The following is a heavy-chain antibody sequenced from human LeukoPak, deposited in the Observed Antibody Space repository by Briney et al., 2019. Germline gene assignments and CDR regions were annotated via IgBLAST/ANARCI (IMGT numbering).Heavy chain of an antibody. V-gene: IGHV4-31*03. CDR3: ARGPDYYDTPFVY. Sequence: PSETLSLTCTVSGGSISSGGYYWCWIRQHPGKGLEWIGYICYSGSTYYNPSLKSRVTISVDTSKNQFSLKLSSVTAADTAVYYCARGPDYYDTPFVYWGQGTLVTVSS. CDR1: GGSISSGGYY. D-gene: IGHD3-22*01. J-gene: IGHJ4*02. CDR2: ICYSGST.